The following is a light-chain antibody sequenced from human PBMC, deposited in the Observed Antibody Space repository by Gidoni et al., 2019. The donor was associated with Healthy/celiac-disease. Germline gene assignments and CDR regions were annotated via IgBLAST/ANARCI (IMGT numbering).Light chain of an antibody. CDR2: SNN. CDR1: SSNIGSNT. Sequence: QSVLTQPPSASGTPGQRVTISCSGSSSNIGSNTVHWYQQLPGPAPNLLIYSNNQRPSGVPDRFSGSKSGTSASLAISGLQSEDEADYYCAAWDDSLNGLVFGGGTKLTVL. J-gene: IGLJ3*02. V-gene: IGLV1-44*01. CDR3: AAWDDSLNGLV.